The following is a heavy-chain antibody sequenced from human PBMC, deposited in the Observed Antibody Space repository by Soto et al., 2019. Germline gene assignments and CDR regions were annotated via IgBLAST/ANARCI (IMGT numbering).Heavy chain of an antibody. CDR3: AHSEKKGITMVRGAHNDFDY. CDR1: GFSLSTSGVG. Sequence: QITLKESGPTLVKPTQTLTLTCTFSGFSLSTSGVGVGWIRQPPGKALEWLALIYWDDDKLYSPSLQSRLTITKETTKNQEVLTMTNMDPVDTATYYCAHSEKKGITMVRGAHNDFDYWGQGTLVTVSS. V-gene: IGHV2-5*02. CDR2: IYWDDDK. J-gene: IGHJ4*02. D-gene: IGHD3-10*01.